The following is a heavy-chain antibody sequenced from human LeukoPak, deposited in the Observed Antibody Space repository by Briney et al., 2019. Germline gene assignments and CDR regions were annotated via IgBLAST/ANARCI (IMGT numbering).Heavy chain of an antibody. V-gene: IGHV3-23*01. CDR3: AKKLDSGAYNYLHP. Sequence: PGGSLRLSCTASGYTFSDYAMSWVRQAPGQGLEFVSVISGNTLFTKYADSVRGRFTISRDNSKNTVYLQMNSLRVEDTTLYYCAKKLDSGAYNYLHPWGQGTPVTVSS. CDR2: ISGNTLFT. J-gene: IGHJ5*02. CDR1: GYTFSDYA. D-gene: IGHD4-17*01.